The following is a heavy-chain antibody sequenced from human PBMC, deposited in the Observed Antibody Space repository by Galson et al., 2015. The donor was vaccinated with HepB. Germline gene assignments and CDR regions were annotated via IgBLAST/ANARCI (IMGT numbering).Heavy chain of an antibody. D-gene: IGHD2-2*01. CDR3: ARDLIVAEPAAKVDFDY. Sequence: SVKVSCKASGYTFTSYGISWVRQAPGQGLEWMGWISGYNGNTNYAQKLQGRVTMTTDTSTSTAYMELRSLRSDDTAVYYCARDLIVAEPAAKVDFDYWGQGTLVTVSS. V-gene: IGHV1-18*01. J-gene: IGHJ4*02. CDR1: GYTFTSYG. CDR2: ISGYNGNT.